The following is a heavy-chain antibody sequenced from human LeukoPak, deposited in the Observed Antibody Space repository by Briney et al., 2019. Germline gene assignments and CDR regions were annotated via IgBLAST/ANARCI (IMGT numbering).Heavy chain of an antibody. CDR1: GGTFSSYA. CDR3: ARESVGVGPFGY. CDR2: IIPIIGTA. J-gene: IGHJ4*02. V-gene: IGHV1-69*13. Sequence: GASVKVSCKVSGGTFSSYAISWVRQAPGQGLEWMGGIIPIIGTANYAQKFQGRVTITADESTSTAYMELSRLRSDDTAVYYCARESVGVGPFGYWGQGSLVTVSS. D-gene: IGHD2-21*01.